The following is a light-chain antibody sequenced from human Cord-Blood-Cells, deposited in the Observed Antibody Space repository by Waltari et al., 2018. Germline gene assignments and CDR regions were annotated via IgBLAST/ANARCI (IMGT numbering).Light chain of an antibody. Sequence: IQMTQSPSSFSASVGDSVTITCRASQSISSYLNWYQQKPGKAPKLLIYAASSLQSGVPSRFSGSGSGTDFTLTISSLQPEDFATYYCQQSYSTPRTFGQGTKLEIK. CDR3: QQSYSTPRT. J-gene: IGKJ2*01. CDR1: QSISSY. CDR2: AAS. V-gene: IGKV1-39*01.